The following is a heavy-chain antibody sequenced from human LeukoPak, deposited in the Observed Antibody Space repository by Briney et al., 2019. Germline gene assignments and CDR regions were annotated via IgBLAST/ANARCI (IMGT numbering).Heavy chain of an antibody. D-gene: IGHD6-19*01. J-gene: IGHJ4*02. V-gene: IGHV3-30*18. CDR1: GFTFSSYG. Sequence: GGSLRLSCAASGFTFSSYGMHWVRQAPGKGLEWVAVISYDGSNKYYADSVKGRFTISRDNSKNTLYLQMNSLRAEDTAVYCCAKGEQWLGPTFDYWGQGTLVTVSS. CDR3: AKGEQWLGPTFDY. CDR2: ISYDGSNK.